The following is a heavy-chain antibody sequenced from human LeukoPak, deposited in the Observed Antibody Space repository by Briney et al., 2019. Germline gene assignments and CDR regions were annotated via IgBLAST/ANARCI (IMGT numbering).Heavy chain of an antibody. CDR3: ARDSYSSGWPYYYYGMDV. V-gene: IGHV4-59*01. D-gene: IGHD6-19*01. CDR2: IYYSGST. Sequence: PSEPLSLTCTVSGGSISSYYWSWLRQPPGKGLEWIGYIYYSGSTNYNPSLKSRVTISVDTSKNQFSLKLSAVTAADTAVYYCARDSYSSGWPYYYYGMDVWGQGTTVTVSS. CDR1: GGSISSYY. J-gene: IGHJ6*02.